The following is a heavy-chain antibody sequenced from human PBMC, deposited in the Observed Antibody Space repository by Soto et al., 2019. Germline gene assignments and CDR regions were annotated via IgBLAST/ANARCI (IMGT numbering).Heavy chain of an antibody. V-gene: IGHV4-59*01. J-gene: IGHJ6*03. CDR2: IYYSGST. CDR3: ARENFVVVPAAMYYYYYYMDV. D-gene: IGHD2-2*01. CDR1: GGSISSYY. Sequence: PSETLSLTCTVSGGSISSYYWSWIRQPPGKGLEWIGYIYYSGSTNYNPSLKSRVTISVDTSKNQFSLKLSSVTAVDTAVYYCARENFVVVPAAMYYYYYYMDVWGKGTTVTVSS.